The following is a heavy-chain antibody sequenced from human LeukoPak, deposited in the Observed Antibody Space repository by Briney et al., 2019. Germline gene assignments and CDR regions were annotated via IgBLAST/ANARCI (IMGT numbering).Heavy chain of an antibody. CDR2: IKQDGSEK. CDR3: ARDSDDFWSGYWDYYYYTMDV. Sequence: GGSLRLSCAASGFTFSNYWMSWVRQAPGKGLEWVANIKQDGSEKNYVDSVKGRFTISRGNAKNSVYLQMNSLRAEDTAVYYCARDSDDFWSGYWDYYYYTMDVWGQGTTVTVSS. V-gene: IGHV3-7*01. D-gene: IGHD3-3*01. CDR1: GFTFSNYW. J-gene: IGHJ6*02.